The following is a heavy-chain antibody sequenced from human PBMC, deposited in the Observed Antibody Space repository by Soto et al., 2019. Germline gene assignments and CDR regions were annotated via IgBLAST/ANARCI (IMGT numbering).Heavy chain of an antibody. J-gene: IGHJ4*02. Sequence: QVQLQESGPGLVRPSETLSLTCTVSGGSISSYYWSWIRQPPGKGLEWIGYIYYSGSTNYNPSLKSRVTISVDTSKNQCSLKLSSVTAADTAVYYCARTGSYFPFDYWGQGTLVTVSS. CDR2: IYYSGST. CDR1: GGSISSYY. V-gene: IGHV4-59*01. CDR3: ARTGSYFPFDY. D-gene: IGHD3-10*01.